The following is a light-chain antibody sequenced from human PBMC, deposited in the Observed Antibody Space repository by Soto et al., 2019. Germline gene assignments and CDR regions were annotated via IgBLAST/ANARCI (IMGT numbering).Light chain of an antibody. CDR3: QQFGSSIPHT. CDR2: GAS. J-gene: IGKJ2*01. CDR1: QVIGSRY. Sequence: EIVMTQSPGTLSLSPGERATISCRASQVIGSRYLAWYHQKSGQAPRLLIYGASSRATGIPDRFSGSRSGTDFTLTISRLEPEDFGVYYCQQFGSSIPHTFGQETKLEIK. V-gene: IGKV3-20*01.